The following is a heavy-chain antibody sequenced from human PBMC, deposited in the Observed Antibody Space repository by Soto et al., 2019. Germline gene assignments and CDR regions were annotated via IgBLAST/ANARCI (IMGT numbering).Heavy chain of an antibody. CDR3: ASGRNYLWTL. D-gene: IGHD3-16*01. CDR1: GESLSDYY. CDR2: ISHSGRT. Sequence: QVQLQQWGAGMLKPSETLSLTCAAYGESLSDYYWSWIRQPPGKGLEWIGEISHSGRTIYNPSLKSRVTISIDTSKDQFSLKLTSVTAADRAVYCCASGRNYLWTLGGQGTLVTVSS. V-gene: IGHV4-34*01. J-gene: IGHJ4*02.